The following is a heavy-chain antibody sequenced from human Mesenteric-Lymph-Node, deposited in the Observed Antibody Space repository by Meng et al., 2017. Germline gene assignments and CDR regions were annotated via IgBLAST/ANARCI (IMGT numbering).Heavy chain of an antibody. V-gene: IGHV4-30-4*01. D-gene: IGHD2/OR15-2a*01. CDR1: GGSISSGGYY. CDR3: ARGFLSFVRVFDY. CDR2: INHSGST. Sequence: QGQLQESGPGLVKPSQTLSLTCTVSGGSISSGGYYWSWIRQPPGKGLEWIGEINHSGSTNYNPSLKSRVTISVDTSKNQFSLKLSSVTAADTAVYYCARGFLSFVRVFDYWGQGTLVTVSS. J-gene: IGHJ4*02.